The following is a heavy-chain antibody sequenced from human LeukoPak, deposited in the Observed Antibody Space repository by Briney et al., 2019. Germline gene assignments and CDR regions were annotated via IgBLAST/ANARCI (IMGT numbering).Heavy chain of an antibody. J-gene: IGHJ4*02. V-gene: IGHV4-34*01. CDR1: GGSFSGYY. D-gene: IGHD3/OR15-3a*01. CDR3: ARHFGT. CDR2: INHSGRT. Sequence: PSVTLSLTCAGYGGSFSGYYWSWIRQPPVKVRELVWEINHSGRTNYNPSLKSRVTISVATSKNQYSLKLSSVPAADTAVYCCARHFGTWRQGTLVTVSS.